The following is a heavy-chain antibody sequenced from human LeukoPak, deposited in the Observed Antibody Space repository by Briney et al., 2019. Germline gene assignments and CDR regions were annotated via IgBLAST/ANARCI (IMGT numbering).Heavy chain of an antibody. V-gene: IGHV3-11*04. D-gene: IGHD6-19*01. CDR3: ARGGGWLRNYYYGMDV. J-gene: IGHJ6*02. Sequence: GGSLRLSCAASGFMFSDYYMSWVRQAPGKGLEWVSDISSSGSTIYYADSVKGRFTISRDNAKNSLYLQMNSLRAEDTAVYFCARGGGWLRNYYYGMDVWGQGTTVTVSS. CDR2: ISSSGSTI. CDR1: GFMFSDYY.